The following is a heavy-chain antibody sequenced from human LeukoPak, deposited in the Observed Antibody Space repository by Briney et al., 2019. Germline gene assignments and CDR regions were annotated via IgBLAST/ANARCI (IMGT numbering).Heavy chain of an antibody. Sequence: PGGSLTLLCAASGYTLRSYWMHGVRQAPGKGLVWVSRINSDGRSTSYADSVKARFTISRDNAKNTLYLQMNSLRAEDTAVYYCARDVTATLDYWGQGTLVTVSS. CDR1: GYTLRSYW. CDR3: ARDVTATLDY. J-gene: IGHJ4*02. D-gene: IGHD5-18*01. CDR2: INSDGRST. V-gene: IGHV3-74*01.